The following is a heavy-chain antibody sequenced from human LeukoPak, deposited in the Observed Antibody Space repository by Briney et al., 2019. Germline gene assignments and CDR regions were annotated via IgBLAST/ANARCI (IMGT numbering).Heavy chain of an antibody. CDR3: ARVPFRAAARGDY. Sequence: PSETLSLTCTVSGGSISSSSYYWGWIRQPPGKGLEWIGSIYYSGSTYYNPSLKSRVTISVDTSKNQFSLKLSSVTAADTAVYYCARVPFRAAARGDYWGQGTLVTVSS. CDR1: GGSISSSSYY. V-gene: IGHV4-39*07. CDR2: IYYSGST. J-gene: IGHJ4*02. D-gene: IGHD2/OR15-2a*01.